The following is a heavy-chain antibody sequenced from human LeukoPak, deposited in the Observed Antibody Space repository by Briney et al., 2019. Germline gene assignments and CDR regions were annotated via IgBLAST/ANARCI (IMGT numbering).Heavy chain of an antibody. CDR3: ARSLFPSGSAFDI. V-gene: IGHV1-69*04. D-gene: IGHD1-26*01. CDR2: IIPIFGIA. J-gene: IGHJ3*02. CDR1: RGTFSSYA. Sequence: SVTVSCKASRGTFSSYAISWVRQAPGQGLEWMGRIIPIFGIANYAQKFQGRVTITADKSTSTAYMELSSLRSEDTGVYYCARSLFPSGSAFDIWGQGTMVTVSS.